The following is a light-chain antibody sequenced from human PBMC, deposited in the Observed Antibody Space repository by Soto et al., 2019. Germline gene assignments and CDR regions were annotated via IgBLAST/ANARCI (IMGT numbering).Light chain of an antibody. CDR2: GNS. Sequence: QSVLTQPPSVSGAPVQRVTISCTGSSSNIGAGYDVHWYQQRPGTAPKLLIYGNSNRPSGVPDRFSGSKSGTSASLAITGLQAEDEADYYCQSYDSSLSVVFGGGTKLTVL. V-gene: IGLV1-40*01. CDR3: QSYDSSLSVV. J-gene: IGLJ2*01. CDR1: SSNIGAGYD.